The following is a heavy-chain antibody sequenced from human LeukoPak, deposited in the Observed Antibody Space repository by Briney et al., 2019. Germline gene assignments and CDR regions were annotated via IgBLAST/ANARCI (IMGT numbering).Heavy chain of an antibody. D-gene: IGHD3-22*01. CDR3: ARSFYEDRSGYENWFDP. Sequence: GESLKISCEGFRYSFISYWIGWVRQTPGKGLEWMGMIFPGDSDTRYSPAFEGQVTISADRSTSTAFLQWSSLKASDTAIYYCARSFYEDRSGYENWFDPWGQGTLVTVSS. CDR2: IFPGDSDT. J-gene: IGHJ5*02. V-gene: IGHV5-51*01. CDR1: RYSFISYW.